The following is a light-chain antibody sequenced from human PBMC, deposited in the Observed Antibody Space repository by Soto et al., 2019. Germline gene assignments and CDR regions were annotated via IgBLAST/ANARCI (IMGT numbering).Light chain of an antibody. CDR1: QSVSSSY. CDR3: QHYGYSQWT. CDR2: GAS. Sequence: EIVLTQSPGTLSLSPGERATLSCRASQSVSSSYLAWYQQKPGQAPRLLIYGASSRATGIPDRFSGSGSGTEFTLTITRLEPEDSAVYSCQHYGYSQWTFGQGTKVDI. V-gene: IGKV3-20*01. J-gene: IGKJ1*01.